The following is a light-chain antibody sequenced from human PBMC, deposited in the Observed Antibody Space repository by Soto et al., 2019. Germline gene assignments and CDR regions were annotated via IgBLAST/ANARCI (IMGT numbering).Light chain of an antibody. V-gene: IGKV3-15*01. Sequence: EIVRTQSPATLSISPEERATGSSRARQSVSSNLAWYQQKPGQAPRLLIYGASTRATGIPARFSGSGSGTDFTLTISRLEPEDLAVYYSQQYGSSVAFGQGTKVDIK. CDR3: QQYGSSVA. CDR1: QSVSSN. J-gene: IGKJ1*01. CDR2: GAS.